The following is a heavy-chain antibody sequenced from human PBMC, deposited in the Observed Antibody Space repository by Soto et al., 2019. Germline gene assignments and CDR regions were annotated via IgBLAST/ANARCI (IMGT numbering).Heavy chain of an antibody. Sequence: EVQLVESGGGLVKPGGSLRLSCAASGFTFSSYSMNWVRQAPGKGLEWVSSISSSSSYIYYADSVKGRFTISRDNAKNSRYLQMNSLRAEDTAVYYCARAPYYYDSRGYWAYWGQGTLVTVSS. J-gene: IGHJ4*02. D-gene: IGHD3-22*01. CDR1: GFTFSSYS. CDR3: ARAPYYYDSRGYWAY. V-gene: IGHV3-21*01. CDR2: ISSSSSYI.